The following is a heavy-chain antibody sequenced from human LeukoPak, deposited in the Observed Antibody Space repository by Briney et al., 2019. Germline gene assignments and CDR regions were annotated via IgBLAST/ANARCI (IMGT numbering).Heavy chain of an antibody. V-gene: IGHV5-51*01. CDR1: GYSFTSNW. Sequence: GESLKISCKGSGYSFTSNWIGWVRQMPGKGLEWMGLIYPDDFDTTYSPSFQCQVSISADKSISSDYLQWSSLKTSDTAMYYCVRHLMVRGVITDHGYWGQGTLVTVSS. CDR3: VRHLMVRGVITDHGY. J-gene: IGHJ4*02. CDR2: IYPDDFDT. D-gene: IGHD3-10*01.